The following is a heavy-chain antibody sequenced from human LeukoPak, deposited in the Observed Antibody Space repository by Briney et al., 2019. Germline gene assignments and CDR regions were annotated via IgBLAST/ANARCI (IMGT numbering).Heavy chain of an antibody. V-gene: IGHV3-23*01. CDR2: ITSDSRGI. J-gene: IGHJ6*03. D-gene: IGHD3-10*01. CDR3: AKASQIQNYYGSGSYYSYYYYMDV. Sequence: GGSLRLSCVASGFTYSHYGMNWVRQAPGKGLEWVSGITSDSRGIYYADSVKGRFTISRDNSKNTLYLQMNSLRAEDTAVYYCAKASQIQNYYGSGSYYSYYYYMDVWGKGTTVTISS. CDR1: GFTYSHYG.